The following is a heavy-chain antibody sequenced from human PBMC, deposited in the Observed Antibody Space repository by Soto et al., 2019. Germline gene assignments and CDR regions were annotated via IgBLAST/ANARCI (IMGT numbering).Heavy chain of an antibody. CDR2: INSDGSST. V-gene: IGHV3-74*01. CDR1: GFTFSSYW. J-gene: IGHJ4*02. Sequence: GGFLRLSCAASGFTFSSYWMHWVRQAPGKGLVWVSRINSDGSSTSYADSVKGRFTISRDNAKNTLYLQMNSLRAEDTAVYYCARHYCSGGSCEYFDYWGQGTLVTVSS. D-gene: IGHD2-15*01. CDR3: ARHYCSGGSCEYFDY.